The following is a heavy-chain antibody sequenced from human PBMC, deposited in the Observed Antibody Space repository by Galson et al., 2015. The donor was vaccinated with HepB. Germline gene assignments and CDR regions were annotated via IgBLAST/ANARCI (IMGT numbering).Heavy chain of an antibody. D-gene: IGHD2-8*01. J-gene: IGHJ4*02. V-gene: IGHV3-33*01. CDR3: ARVGGVYGPLTS. Sequence: SLRLSRAASGFTLSSYGMHWVRQAPGKGLEWVAVIWYDGSNKYYADSVKGRFTISRDNSKNTLYLQMNSLRAEDTAVYYCARVGGVYGPLTSWGQGTLVTVSS. CDR2: IWYDGSNK. CDR1: GFTLSSYG.